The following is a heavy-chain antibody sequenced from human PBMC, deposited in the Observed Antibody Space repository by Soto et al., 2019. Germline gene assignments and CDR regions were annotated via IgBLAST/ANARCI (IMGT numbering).Heavy chain of an antibody. D-gene: IGHD6-19*01. CDR2: IHYLGNT. CDR3: ARCIAVAGHWYFDL. J-gene: IGHJ2*01. V-gene: IGHV4-39*01. Sequence: QLQLQESGPGLVKPSETLSLTCTVSRGSISNSRYYWGWIRQPPGKGLEWIGSIHYLGNTYYNPSLKSRVSISVDTSKNQLSLKLRSVTAADTAVYYCARCIAVAGHWYFDLWGRGTLVTVSS. CDR1: RGSISNSRYY.